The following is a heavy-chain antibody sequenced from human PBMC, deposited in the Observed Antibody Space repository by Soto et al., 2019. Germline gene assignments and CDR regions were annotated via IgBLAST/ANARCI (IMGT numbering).Heavy chain of an antibody. CDR1: GFTVNNNY. CDR2: IYSGDST. Sequence: GGSLRLSCAASGFTVNNNYMGWVRQAPGKGLEWVALIYSGDSTYYTDSVKGRFTISRDNSRNTVYLQKSSLKTEDTAVYSCTAAYSYSSSLYFDHWGQGALVTVSS. J-gene: IGHJ4*02. V-gene: IGHV3-53*01. CDR3: TAAYSYSSSLYFDH. D-gene: IGHD6-19*01.